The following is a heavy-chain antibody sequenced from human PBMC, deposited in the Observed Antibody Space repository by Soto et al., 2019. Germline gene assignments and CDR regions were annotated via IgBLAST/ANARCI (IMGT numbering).Heavy chain of an antibody. J-gene: IGHJ6*02. D-gene: IGHD3-9*01. CDR1: GGSFSGYY. Sequence: SETLSLTCAVYGGSFSGYYWGWIRQPPGKGLEWIGEINHSGSTNYNPSLKSRVTISVDTSKNQFSLKLSSVTAADTAVYYCARGAEYDILTGYPYYYYYGMDVWGQGTTVTVSS. CDR2: INHSGST. V-gene: IGHV4-34*01. CDR3: ARGAEYDILTGYPYYYYYGMDV.